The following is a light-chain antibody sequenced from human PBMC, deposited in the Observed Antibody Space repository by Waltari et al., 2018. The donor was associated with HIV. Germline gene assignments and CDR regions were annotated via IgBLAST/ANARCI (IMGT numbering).Light chain of an antibody. CDR1: QSISSY. J-gene: IGKJ1*01. CDR2: AAS. Sequence: DIQMTQSPSYLSASVGDRVTITCRASQSISSYLNWYQQKPGKAPKLLIYAASSLQSGVPSRCIGSGSGTDFTLTISSLQPEDFATYYCQQSYSTPRTFGQGTKVEIK. V-gene: IGKV1-39*01. CDR3: QQSYSTPRT.